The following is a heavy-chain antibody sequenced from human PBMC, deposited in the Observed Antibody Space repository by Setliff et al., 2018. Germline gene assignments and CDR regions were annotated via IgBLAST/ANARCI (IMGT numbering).Heavy chain of an antibody. CDR2: IIPIFGTT. J-gene: IGHJ6*03. Sequence: SVKVSCKASGGTFSNYDISWVRQAPGQGLEWMGGIIPIFGTTNYAQRFQGRVTITTDESTSTAYMELSSLRSEDTAVYYCAIERGDIVTTTSCYYYLDVWGKGTTVTVSS. V-gene: IGHV1-69*05. CDR3: AIERGDIVTTTSCYYYLDV. D-gene: IGHD5-12*01. CDR1: GGTFSNYD.